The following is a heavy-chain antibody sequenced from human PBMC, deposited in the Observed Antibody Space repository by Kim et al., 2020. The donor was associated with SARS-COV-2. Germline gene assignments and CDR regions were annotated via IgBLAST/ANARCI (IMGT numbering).Heavy chain of an antibody. Sequence: SETLSLTCAVSGGSISSSNWWSWVRQPPGKGLEWIGEIYHSGSTNYNPSLKSRVTISVDKSKNQFSLKLSSVTAADTAVYYCATLRGTDRYYYYYGMDVWGQGTTVTVSS. CDR2: IYHSGST. CDR3: ATLRGTDRYYYYYGMDV. CDR1: GGSISSSNW. J-gene: IGHJ6*02. V-gene: IGHV4-4*02. D-gene: IGHD1-1*01.